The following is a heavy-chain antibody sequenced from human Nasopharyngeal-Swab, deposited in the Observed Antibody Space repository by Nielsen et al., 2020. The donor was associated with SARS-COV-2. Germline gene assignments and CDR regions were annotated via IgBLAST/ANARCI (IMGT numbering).Heavy chain of an antibody. Sequence: GESLKISCAASGFTFSSYAMGWVRQAPGKGLEWVSAISGSGGSTYYADSVKGRFTISRDNSKNTLYLQMNSLRAEDTAVYYCAKDLRVGVVIIEGNFDYWGQGTLVTVSS. V-gene: IGHV3-23*01. D-gene: IGHD3-3*01. CDR1: GFTFSSYA. J-gene: IGHJ4*02. CDR3: AKDLRVGVVIIEGNFDY. CDR2: ISGSGGST.